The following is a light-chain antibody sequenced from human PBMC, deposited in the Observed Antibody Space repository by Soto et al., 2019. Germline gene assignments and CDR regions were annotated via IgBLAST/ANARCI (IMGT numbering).Light chain of an antibody. J-gene: IGKJ2*04. CDR1: QTVSSTY. V-gene: IGKV3-20*01. Sequence: EIVLTQSPGTLSLSPGERATLSCRASQTVSSTYIAWYQQSPGQPPRLLIYGASSRATGIPDRFSGSGSGTDFTLTISRLESEDFAGYFCKQYGRSPPCSFGQGTKLEVK. CDR3: KQYGRSPPCS. CDR2: GAS.